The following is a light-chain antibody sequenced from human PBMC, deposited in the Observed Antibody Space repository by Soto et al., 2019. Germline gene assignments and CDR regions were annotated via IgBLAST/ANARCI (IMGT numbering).Light chain of an antibody. CDR1: LSVSVY. V-gene: IGKV3-11*01. CDR3: QQRSQWPPMT. J-gene: IGKJ5*01. Sequence: FVLTHSPATLSLSPGERATLSCSTSLSVSVYLDWYQQKPGQAPRLLISDASSRATGVPARFSGSGSGTDFSLTISSLEPEDVAVYYCQQRSQWPPMTVGQGTRLAIK. CDR2: DAS.